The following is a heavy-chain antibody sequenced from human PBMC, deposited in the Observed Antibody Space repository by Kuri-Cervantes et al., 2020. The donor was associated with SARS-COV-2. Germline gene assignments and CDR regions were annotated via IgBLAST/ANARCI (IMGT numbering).Heavy chain of an antibody. D-gene: IGHD4-23*01. CDR1: GYTFTGYY. Sequence: ASVKVSCKASGYTFTGYYMHWVRQAPGQGLAWMGWINPNSGGTNYAQILQGRVTMTTDTSTNTAFMELRGLRSFDTAVYYCARSHTLYGGNSSPWDYWGQGTLVTVSS. CDR2: INPNSGGT. J-gene: IGHJ4*02. V-gene: IGHV1-2*02. CDR3: ARSHTLYGGNSSPWDY.